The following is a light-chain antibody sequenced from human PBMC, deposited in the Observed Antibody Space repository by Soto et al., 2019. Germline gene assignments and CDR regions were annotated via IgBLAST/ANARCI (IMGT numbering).Light chain of an antibody. V-gene: IGLV2-18*02. Sequence: QSVLTQPPSPSGSPGQSVTISCPGNSSDVGSYNRVSWYQQPPGTAPKLMIYEVSNRPSGVPDRFSGSKSGNTASLTISGLQAEDEADYYCSSYTSTSTYVFGTGTKVTVL. CDR3: SSYTSTSTYV. J-gene: IGLJ1*01. CDR1: SSDVGSYNR. CDR2: EVS.